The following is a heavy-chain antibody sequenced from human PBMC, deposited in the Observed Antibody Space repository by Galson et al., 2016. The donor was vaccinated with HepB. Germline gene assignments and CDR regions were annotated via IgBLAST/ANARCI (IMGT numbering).Heavy chain of an antibody. V-gene: IGHV7-4-1*02. CDR3: TTDHGISALLY. CDR2: INTNTGNP. J-gene: IGHJ4*02. Sequence: SVKVSCKASGYTFTSYGMNWVRQAPGQGLEWMGWINTNTGNPAYPQGFTGRFVFSLDTSVSTAYLQISSLKAEDTAVYYCTTDHGISALLYWGQGTPVTVSS. D-gene: IGHD3-3*02. CDR1: GYTFTSYG.